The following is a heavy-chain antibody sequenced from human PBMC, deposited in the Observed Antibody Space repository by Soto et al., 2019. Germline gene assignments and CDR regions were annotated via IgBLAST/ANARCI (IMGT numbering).Heavy chain of an antibody. V-gene: IGHV4-39*01. Sequence: SETLSLTCTVTDYSITSHSYYWGWIRQSPGREVQWIGTMHHTGTTSYNPSLQSRATIAIDASKNQMFLKLISVTAADTAVYYCARVLGEHLNPYCVGFDSWGQGTQVTVSS. CDR1: DYSITSHSYY. J-gene: IGHJ4*02. CDR2: MHHTGTT. D-gene: IGHD2-21*01. CDR3: ARVLGEHLNPYCVGFDS.